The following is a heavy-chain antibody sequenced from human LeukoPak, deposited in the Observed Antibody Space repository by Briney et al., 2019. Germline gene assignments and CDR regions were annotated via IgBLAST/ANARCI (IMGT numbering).Heavy chain of an antibody. CDR1: GGSINNHY. Sequence: SETLSLTCNVSGGSINNHYWTWIRQPPGKGLKWMGNIYTSGVTKYNPSLTSRLSVSVDTSKNQFSLRLNSVTAADTAVYYCAKGRNWFHPWGQGILVTVSS. CDR3: AKGRNWFHP. J-gene: IGHJ5*02. V-gene: IGHV4-4*09. CDR2: IYTSGVT.